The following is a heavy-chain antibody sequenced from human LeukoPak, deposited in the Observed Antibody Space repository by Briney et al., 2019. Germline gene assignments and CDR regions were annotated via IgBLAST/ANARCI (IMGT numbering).Heavy chain of an antibody. D-gene: IGHD6-6*01. CDR1: GFTVSSNY. CDR3: ARGQSVAARPPGYYFDY. J-gene: IGHJ4*02. CDR2: IYSGGST. Sequence: PGGSLRLSCAASGFTVSSNYMSWVRQAPGKGLEWVSVIYSGGSTYYADSVKGRFTISRDNSKNTLYLQMNSLRAEDTPVYYCARGQSVAARPPGYYFDYWGQGTLVTVSS. V-gene: IGHV3-66*02.